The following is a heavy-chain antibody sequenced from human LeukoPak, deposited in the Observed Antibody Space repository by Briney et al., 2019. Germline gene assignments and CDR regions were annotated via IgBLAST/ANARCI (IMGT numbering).Heavy chain of an antibody. Sequence: PGRSLRLSCAASGFTFSSYGMHWVRQAPGKGLEGVAVISYDGSNKYYADSVKGRFTISRDNSKNTLYLQMNSLGAEDTAVYYCAKDLYDFWSGYDRSWGQGTLVTVSS. D-gene: IGHD3-3*01. V-gene: IGHV3-30*18. CDR1: GFTFSSYG. J-gene: IGHJ4*02. CDR2: ISYDGSNK. CDR3: AKDLYDFWSGYDRS.